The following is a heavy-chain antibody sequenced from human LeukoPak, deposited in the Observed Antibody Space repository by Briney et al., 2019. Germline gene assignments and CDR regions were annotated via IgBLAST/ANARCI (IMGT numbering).Heavy chain of an antibody. CDR3: ARGGYKLGSDPFDY. CDR2: ISSSSKTI. V-gene: IGHV3-48*01. J-gene: IGHJ4*02. Sequence: GGSLRLSCAASGFTFSSYSMNWVRQAPGKGLEWVSYISSSSKTIYYADSVKGRFTISRDNSKNTLHLQMNSLRAEDTAVYYCARGGYKLGSDPFDYWGQGTLVTVSS. D-gene: IGHD5-18*01. CDR1: GFTFSSYS.